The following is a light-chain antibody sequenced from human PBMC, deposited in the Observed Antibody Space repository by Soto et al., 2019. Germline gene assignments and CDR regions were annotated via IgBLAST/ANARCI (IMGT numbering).Light chain of an antibody. CDR2: EGS. Sequence: QSALTQPASVSGSPGQSITISCTGTSSDVGSYNLVSWYQQHPGKAPKLMIYEGSKRPSGVSNRFSGSKSGNTASLTISGLQAEDEADYYCCSYAGSNNYVFGTGTKVT. CDR3: CSYAGSNNYV. CDR1: SSDVGSYNL. J-gene: IGLJ1*01. V-gene: IGLV2-23*01.